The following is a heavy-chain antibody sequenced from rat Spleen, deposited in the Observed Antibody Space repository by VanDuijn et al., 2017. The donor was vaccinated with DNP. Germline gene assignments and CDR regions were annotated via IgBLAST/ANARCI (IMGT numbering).Heavy chain of an antibody. V-gene: IGHV1-43*01. D-gene: IGHD1-11*01. CDR2: INTGSGGT. J-gene: IGHJ3*01. Sequence: QVHLQQSGAELAKPGSSVMISCKASGYTFTSYYRGWIKQTTGQGLEYIGYINTGSGGTSYNEKFKGKATLTVDRSSSTAFLQLSSLTPDDSAVYYCASDGGFSIWFAYWGQGTLVTVSS. CDR1: GYTFTSYY. CDR3: ASDGGFSIWFAY.